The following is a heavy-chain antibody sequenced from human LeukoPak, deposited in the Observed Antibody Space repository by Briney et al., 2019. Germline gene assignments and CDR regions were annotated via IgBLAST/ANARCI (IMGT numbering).Heavy chain of an antibody. V-gene: IGHV3-7*02. J-gene: IGHJ4*02. CDR3: ARGNIDAAAAPSEAYLDY. CDR1: GFTFTNSW. D-gene: IGHD6-13*01. CDR2: IKPDGSQK. Sequence: GGSLRLSCAASGFTFTNSWMSWVRQAPGKGLEWVANIKPDGSQKYYVDSVKGRFTISRENAKRSLYLQMNRLRAGDTAVYYCARGNIDAAAAPSEAYLDYWGQGTLVTVSS.